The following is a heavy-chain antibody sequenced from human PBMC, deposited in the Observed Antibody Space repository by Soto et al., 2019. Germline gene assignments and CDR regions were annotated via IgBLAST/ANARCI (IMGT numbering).Heavy chain of an antibody. CDR3: ARGSVQLWDDAFDI. Sequence: GGSLRLSCAASGFTFSSYSMNWVRQAPGKGLEWVSYISSSSSTIYYADSVKGRFTISRDNAKNSLYLQMNSLRDEDTAVYYCARGSVQLWDDAFDIWGQGTXVTVS. CDR2: ISSSSSTI. V-gene: IGHV3-48*02. J-gene: IGHJ3*02. CDR1: GFTFSSYS. D-gene: IGHD5-18*01.